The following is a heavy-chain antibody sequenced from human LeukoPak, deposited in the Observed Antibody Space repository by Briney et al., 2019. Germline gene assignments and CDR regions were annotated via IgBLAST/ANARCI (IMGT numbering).Heavy chain of an antibody. CDR3: AGGPLKEYGMDV. J-gene: IGHJ6*04. V-gene: IGHV3-21*01. Sequence: GGSLRLSCAASGFTFSSYSMNWVRQAPGKGLEWVSSISSSSSYIYYADSVKGRFTISRDNAKNSLYLQMNSLRAEDTAVYYCAGGPLKEYGMDVWGKGTTVTVSS. CDR2: ISSSSSYI. CDR1: GFTFSSYS.